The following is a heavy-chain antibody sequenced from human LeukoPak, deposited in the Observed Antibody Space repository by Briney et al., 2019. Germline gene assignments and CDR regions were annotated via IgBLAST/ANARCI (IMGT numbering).Heavy chain of an antibody. Sequence: GGSLRLSXAASGFTFSNAWMSWVRQAPGKGLEWVGRIKSKTDGGTTDYAAPVKGRFTISRDDSKNTLYLQMNSLKTEDTAVYYCTTPYYDFWTGGDYWGQGTLATVSS. J-gene: IGHJ4*02. V-gene: IGHV3-15*01. CDR2: IKSKTDGGTT. CDR1: GFTFSNAW. D-gene: IGHD3-3*01. CDR3: TTPYYDFWTGGDY.